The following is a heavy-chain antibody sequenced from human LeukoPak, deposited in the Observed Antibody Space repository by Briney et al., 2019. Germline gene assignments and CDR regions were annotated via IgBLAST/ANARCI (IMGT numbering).Heavy chain of an antibody. Sequence: SCKASGGTFSSYAMHLVRQAPGKGLEWLAVISYDGARKYYADSVKGRFTISRDNSKNTLYPQMNSLRTDDTSVYFCVRVVYSGSGSYGGFDYWGQGTLVTVSS. V-gene: IGHV3-30-3*01. J-gene: IGHJ4*02. D-gene: IGHD3-10*01. CDR2: ISYDGARK. CDR3: VRVVYSGSGSYGGFDY. CDR1: GGTFSSYA.